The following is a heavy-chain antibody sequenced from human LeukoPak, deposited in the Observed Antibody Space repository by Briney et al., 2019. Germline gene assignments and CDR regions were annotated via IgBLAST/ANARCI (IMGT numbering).Heavy chain of an antibody. Sequence: GGSLRLSCAASGFTFSSYGMHWVRQAPGKGLEWVAFIRYDGSNKYYADSVKGRFTISRDNSKNTLYLQMNSPRAEDTAVYYCAKDPPHSYYDILTGYPSNDAFDIWGQGTMVTVSS. CDR3: AKDPPHSYYDILTGYPSNDAFDI. CDR2: IRYDGSNK. V-gene: IGHV3-30*02. D-gene: IGHD3-9*01. CDR1: GFTFSSYG. J-gene: IGHJ3*02.